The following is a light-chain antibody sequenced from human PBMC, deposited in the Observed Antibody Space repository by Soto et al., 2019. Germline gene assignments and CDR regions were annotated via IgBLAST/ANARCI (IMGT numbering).Light chain of an antibody. Sequence: QSVVTQPGSVSGSPGQSITISCTGTSSDVGGYNYVSWYQQHPGKAPKLMIYDVSNWPSGVSNRFSGSKSGNTASLTISGLQAEDEADYYCSSYTNSSPFVFGTGTKVTVL. J-gene: IGLJ1*01. CDR2: DVS. CDR3: SSYTNSSPFV. V-gene: IGLV2-14*01. CDR1: SSDVGGYNY.